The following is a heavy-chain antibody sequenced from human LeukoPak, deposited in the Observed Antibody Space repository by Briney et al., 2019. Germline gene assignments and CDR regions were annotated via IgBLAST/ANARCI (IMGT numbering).Heavy chain of an antibody. D-gene: IGHD4/OR15-4a*01. V-gene: IGHV3-30*02. CDR1: GFTFSRYG. J-gene: IGHJ5*02. CDR3: ARDPPAVRTNTYA. CDR2: IRYDGNYK. Sequence: GGSLRLSCAASGFTFSRYGMHWVRQGPGKGLEWVAFIRYDGNYKYYADSVKGRFTISRDNSKNTLYLQMNSLRAEDTAVYYCARDPPAVRTNTYAWGQGTLVTVSS.